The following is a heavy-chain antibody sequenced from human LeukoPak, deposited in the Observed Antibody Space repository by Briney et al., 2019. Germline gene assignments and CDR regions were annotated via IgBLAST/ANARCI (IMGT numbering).Heavy chain of an antibody. J-gene: IGHJ6*03. CDR1: GGSISSYY. V-gene: IGHV4-59*01. D-gene: IGHD1-26*01. Sequence: SETLSLTCTVSGGSISSYYWSWIRQPPGKGLEWIGYIYYSGSTNYNPSFKSRVTISVDTSKNQFSLKLSSVTAADTAVYYCARERRGYYYYYMDVWGKGTTVTISS. CDR2: IYYSGST. CDR3: ARERRGYYYYYMDV.